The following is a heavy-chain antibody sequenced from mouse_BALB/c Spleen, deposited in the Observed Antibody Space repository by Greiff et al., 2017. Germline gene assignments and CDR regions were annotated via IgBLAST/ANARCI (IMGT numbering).Heavy chain of an antibody. J-gene: IGHJ4*01. CDR1: GYAFTNYL. Sequence: QVHVKQSGAELVRPGTSVKVSCKASGYAFTNYLIEWVKQRPGQGLEWIGVINPGSGGTNYNEKFEGKATLTADKSSSTAYMQLSSLTSDDSAVYFCARKLRGAMDYWGQGTSVTVSS. V-gene: IGHV1-54*03. CDR3: ARKLRGAMDY. CDR2: INPGSGGT. D-gene: IGHD1-1*01.